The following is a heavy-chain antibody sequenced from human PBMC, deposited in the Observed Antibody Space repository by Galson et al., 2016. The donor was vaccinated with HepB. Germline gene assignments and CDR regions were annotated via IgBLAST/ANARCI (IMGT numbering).Heavy chain of an antibody. CDR1: GFTVSSTY. Sequence: SLRLSCAASGFTVSSTYMTWVSQAPGKGLEWVSLISYGGTTYYAESVKGRFTISRDNSNNILYLQMDSLRAEDTAVYYCVRAPALPAPSPWGQGTLVTVSS. CDR3: VRAPALPAPSP. D-gene: IGHD2-2*02. J-gene: IGHJ5*02. V-gene: IGHV3-53*01. CDR2: ISYGGTT.